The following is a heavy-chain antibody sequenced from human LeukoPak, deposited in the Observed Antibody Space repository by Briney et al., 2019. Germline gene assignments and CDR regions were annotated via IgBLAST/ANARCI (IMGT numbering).Heavy chain of an antibody. D-gene: IGHD3-3*01. V-gene: IGHV4-4*07. CDR1: GGSISSYY. Sequence: SETLSLTCTVSGGSISSYYWSWIRQPAGKGLEWIGRIYTSGSTNYNPSLKSRVTISVDTSKNQFSLKLSSVTAADTAVYYCARRQGKNYDFWSGYYYYGMDVWGQGTTVTVSS. CDR2: IYTSGST. CDR3: ARRQGKNYDFWSGYYYYGMDV. J-gene: IGHJ6*02.